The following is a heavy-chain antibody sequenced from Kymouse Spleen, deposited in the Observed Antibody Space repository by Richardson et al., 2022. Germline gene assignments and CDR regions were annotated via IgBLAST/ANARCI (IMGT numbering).Heavy chain of an antibody. CDR1: GFTFSGSA. CDR3: TRRGTGTTSYYYYGMDV. Sequence: EVQLVESGGGLVQPGGSLKLSCAASGFTFSGSAMHWVRQASGKGLEWVGRIRSKANSYATAYAASVKGRFTISRDDSKNTAYLQMNSLKTEDTAVYYCTRRGTGTTSYYYYGMDVWGQGTTVTVSS. V-gene: IGHV3-73*02. J-gene: IGHJ6*02. D-gene: IGHD1-7*01. CDR2: IRSKANSYAT.